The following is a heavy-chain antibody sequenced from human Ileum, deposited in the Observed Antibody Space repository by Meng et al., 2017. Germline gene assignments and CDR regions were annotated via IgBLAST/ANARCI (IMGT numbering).Heavy chain of an antibody. CDR1: SGSFTNNNYY. V-gene: IGHV4-39*01. Sequence: QLRLQESGPGLVKPSETRSLTCSVSSGSFTNNNYYWVWIRRPPGKGLEWIGSIYYGGSTYYNPSLKSRVTISVDTSTNQFSLKLISVTAADTAVYYCARRAHYGDPPRWGQGTLVTVSS. D-gene: IGHD4-17*01. CDR2: IYYGGST. CDR3: ARRAHYGDPPR. J-gene: IGHJ4*02.